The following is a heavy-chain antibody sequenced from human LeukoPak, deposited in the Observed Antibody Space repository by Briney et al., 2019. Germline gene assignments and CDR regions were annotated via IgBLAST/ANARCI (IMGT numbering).Heavy chain of an antibody. CDR2: INPNSGGT. V-gene: IGHV1-2*02. Sequence: ASVKVSCKASGYTFTAYYMHWVRQAPGHGLEWMGWINPNSGGTNYAQKCQGRVTMTRDTSISTAYMELSRLRSDDTAVYYCARDLLFHSCGYYYGMDVWGQGTTVTVSS. J-gene: IGHJ6*02. D-gene: IGHD6-19*01. CDR1: GYTFTAYY. CDR3: ARDLLFHSCGYYYGMDV.